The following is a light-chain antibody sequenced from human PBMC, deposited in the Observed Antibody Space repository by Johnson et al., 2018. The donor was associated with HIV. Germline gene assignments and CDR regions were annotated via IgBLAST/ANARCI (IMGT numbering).Light chain of an antibody. V-gene: IGLV1-51*01. CDR2: DNN. Sequence: QSVLTQPPSVSAAPGQKVTISCSGSSSNIGNNYVSWYQQLPGTAPKLLIYDNNKRPSGIPDRFSGSKSGTSATLGITGLQTGDEADYYCGTWDSSLSAARVFGPGTEVTVL. CDR3: GTWDSSLSAARV. J-gene: IGLJ1*01. CDR1: SSNIGNNY.